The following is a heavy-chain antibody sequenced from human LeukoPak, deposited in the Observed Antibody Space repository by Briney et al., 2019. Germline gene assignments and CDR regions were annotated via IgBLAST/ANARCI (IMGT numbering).Heavy chain of an antibody. CDR1: GFTFSGCG. D-gene: IGHD3-22*01. Sequence: QSGGSLRLSCAASGFTFSGCGMHWVRQAPGKGLEWVSFIRYDGSNKFYAESVKGRFTISRDNSKNTLFLQMNSLRAEDTAIYYCAKDLDSSGYWGQGTLVTVSS. J-gene: IGHJ4*02. V-gene: IGHV3-30*02. CDR2: IRYDGSNK. CDR3: AKDLDSSGY.